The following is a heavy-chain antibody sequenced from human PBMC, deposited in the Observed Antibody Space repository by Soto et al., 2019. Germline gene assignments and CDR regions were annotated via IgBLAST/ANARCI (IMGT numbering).Heavy chain of an antibody. CDR3: ARGYYSSSWRVFDY. Sequence: QVQLVQSGEDVKKPGASVKVSCKTSGYTFSGYFMHWLRQAPGQWLEWMGWMNPNSGGTDYAQNFQGRVSMTWDTSISTAYMELSRPRSDDPAIYYCARGYYSSSWRVFDYWGQGTLVTVSS. D-gene: IGHD6-13*01. CDR1: GYTFSGYF. V-gene: IGHV1-2*02. CDR2: MNPNSGGT. J-gene: IGHJ4*02.